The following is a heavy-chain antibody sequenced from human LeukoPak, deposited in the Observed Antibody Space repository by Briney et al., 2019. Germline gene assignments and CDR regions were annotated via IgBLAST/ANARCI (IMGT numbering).Heavy chain of an antibody. CDR2: TVNSGSA. V-gene: IGHV4-61*08. CDR3: ARYPAGSGRSDR. CDR1: GDSVSSGGYH. Sequence: PSETLSLTCTVSGDSVSSGGYHWSWIRQPPGKGLEWIGQTVNSGSANYNPSLKSRVTISLDTSKNQFCLKVRSVTIADTAVYYCARYPAGSGRSDRWGQGTLVTVSS. J-gene: IGHJ5*02. D-gene: IGHD3-10*01.